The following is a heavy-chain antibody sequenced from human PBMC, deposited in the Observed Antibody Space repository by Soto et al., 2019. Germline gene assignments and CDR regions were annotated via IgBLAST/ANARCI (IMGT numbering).Heavy chain of an antibody. CDR2: IYYSGST. Sequence: PSETLALTCTVSGGSISSSSYYWGWIRQPPGKGLEWIGSIYYSGSTYYNPSLKSRVTISVDTSKNQFSLKLSSVTAADTAVYYCAIIRIGRSPTWFAPLGHGTLV. D-gene: IGHD3-3*02. J-gene: IGHJ5*02. CDR1: GGSISSSSYY. CDR3: AIIRIGRSPTWFAP. V-gene: IGHV4-39*01.